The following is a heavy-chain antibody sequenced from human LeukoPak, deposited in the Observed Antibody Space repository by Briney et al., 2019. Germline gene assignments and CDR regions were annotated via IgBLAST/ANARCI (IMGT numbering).Heavy chain of an antibody. CDR2: MNPNSGNT. CDR1: GYTFTSYV. V-gene: IGHV1-8*01. CDR3: ATKDLIAGSSSEIGSFDP. D-gene: IGHD6-6*01. Sequence: GSSVKVSCKASGYTFTSYVINWVRQATGQGLEWMGWMNPNSGNTRYAQKFQGRVTMTRNTSISTAYMELSSLRSEGTAVYYCATKDLIAGSSSEIGSFDPWGQGTLVTVSS. J-gene: IGHJ5*02.